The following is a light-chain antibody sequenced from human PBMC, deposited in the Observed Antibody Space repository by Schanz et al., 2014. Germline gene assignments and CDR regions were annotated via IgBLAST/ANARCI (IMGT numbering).Light chain of an antibody. CDR2: DVS. CDR1: SSDVGGYNY. V-gene: IGLV2-14*01. Sequence: QSAPTQPASVSASPGQSITISCTGTSSDVGGYNYVSWYQQYPGKAPKLIIYDVSNRPSGVSNRFSGSRSGNTASLTISGLQAEDEADYYCSSYTSISTLNYVFGSGTKLTVL. CDR3: SSYTSISTLNYV. J-gene: IGLJ1*01.